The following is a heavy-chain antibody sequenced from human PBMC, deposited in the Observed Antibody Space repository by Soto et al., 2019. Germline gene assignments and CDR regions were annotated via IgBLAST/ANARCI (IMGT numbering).Heavy chain of an antibody. D-gene: IGHD3-10*01. CDR3: AKDRGLLWFGELSYTWDY. J-gene: IGHJ4*02. CDR1: GFTFISYG. CDR2: ISGSGGST. V-gene: IGHV3-23*01. Sequence: GGSLRRSCAASGFTFISYGIHWVRQAPGKGLEWVAVISGSGGSTYYADSVKGRFTISRDNSKNTLYLQMNSLRAEDTAVQYGAKDRGLLWFGELSYTWDYCGQGTLVIVSA.